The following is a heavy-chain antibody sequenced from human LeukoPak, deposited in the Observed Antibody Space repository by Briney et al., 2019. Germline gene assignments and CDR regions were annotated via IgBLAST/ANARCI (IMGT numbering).Heavy chain of an antibody. Sequence: SETLSLTCAVYGGSFSGYYWSWIRQPPGKGLEWIGEINHSGSTNYNPSLKSRVTISVDTSKNQFSLKLSSVTAADTAVYYCARGPTPYYYDSSGYSGGIVFDYWGQGTLVTVSS. CDR3: ARGPTPYYYDSSGYSGGIVFDY. CDR2: INHSGST. D-gene: IGHD3-22*01. J-gene: IGHJ4*02. V-gene: IGHV4-34*01. CDR1: GGSFSGYY.